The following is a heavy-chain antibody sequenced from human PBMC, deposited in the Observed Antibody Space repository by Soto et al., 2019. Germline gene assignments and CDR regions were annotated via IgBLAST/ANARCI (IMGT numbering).Heavy chain of an antibody. Sequence: EVQLVESGGGLVQPGGSLRLSCAASEFTFSSYWMSWVRQAPGKGLEWVANIKQDGSEKYHADSVKGRFTISRDNAKNSLYLQMNSLRVEDTAMYYCARDPGYCSSGSGRWFDPWGQGTLVTVSS. V-gene: IGHV3-7*03. J-gene: IGHJ5*02. D-gene: IGHD2-15*01. CDR2: IKQDGSEK. CDR3: ARDPGYCSSGSGRWFDP. CDR1: EFTFSSYW.